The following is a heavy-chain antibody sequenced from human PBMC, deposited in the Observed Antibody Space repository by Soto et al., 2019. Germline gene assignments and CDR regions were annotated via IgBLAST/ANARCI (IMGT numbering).Heavy chain of an antibody. Sequence: QVQLVESGGGVVQPGRSLRLSCAASGFTFSSYGMHWVRQAPGKGLEWVAVISYDGSNKYYADSVTGRFTISRDNSKNTLYRQMNSLRAEATAVYYCARSYGDYVWSGMDVWGQGTTVTVSS. CDR1: GFTFSSYG. V-gene: IGHV3-30*03. CDR3: ARSYGDYVWSGMDV. CDR2: ISYDGSNK. J-gene: IGHJ6*02. D-gene: IGHD4-17*01.